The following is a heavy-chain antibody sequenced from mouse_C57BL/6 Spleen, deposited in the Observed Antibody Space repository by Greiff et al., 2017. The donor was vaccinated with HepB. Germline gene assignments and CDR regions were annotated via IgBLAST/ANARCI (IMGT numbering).Heavy chain of an antibody. CDR3: ARRGDYDALYYAMDY. D-gene: IGHD2-4*01. Sequence: QVQLQQPGTELVKPGASVKLSCKASGYTFTSYWMHWVKQRPGQGLEWIGNIYPSDSETHYNQKFKDKATLTVDKSSSTAYMQLSSLTSEDSAVYYCARRGDYDALYYAMDYWGQGTSVTVSS. J-gene: IGHJ4*01. CDR1: GYTFTSYW. V-gene: IGHV1-61*01. CDR2: IYPSDSET.